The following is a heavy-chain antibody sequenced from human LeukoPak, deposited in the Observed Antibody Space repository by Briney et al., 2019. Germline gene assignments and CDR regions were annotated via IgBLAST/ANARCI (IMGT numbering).Heavy chain of an antibody. CDR1: GYSISSGYY. V-gene: IGHV4-38-2*02. CDR3: AREPGGGTYGVNWFDP. D-gene: IGHD1-26*01. J-gene: IGHJ5*02. Sequence: SETLSLTCSVSGYSISSGYYWGWIRQSPGKGLEWIGSISHSGSTYYNPSLKSRVTISVDTSKTKFSLKLSSVTAADTAVYYCAREPGGGTYGVNWFDPWGQGTLVTVSS. CDR2: ISHSGST.